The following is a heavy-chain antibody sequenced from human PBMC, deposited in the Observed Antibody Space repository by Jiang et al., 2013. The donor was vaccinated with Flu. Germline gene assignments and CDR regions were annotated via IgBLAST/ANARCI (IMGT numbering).Heavy chain of an antibody. CDR2: IGGYNGNT. D-gene: IGHD2-2*01. CDR1: GYTVTSYG. V-gene: IGHV1-18*01. J-gene: IGHJ4*02. Sequence: GAEVKKPGASVKVSCKASGYTVTSYGFNWVRLAPGQGLEWMGWIGGYNGNTNYAQKFQARVTMTTDTATSTAYMELRSLRSDDTAVYYCARDLCSTTSCYYDYWGQGTLVTVSS. CDR3: ARDLCSTTSCYYDY.